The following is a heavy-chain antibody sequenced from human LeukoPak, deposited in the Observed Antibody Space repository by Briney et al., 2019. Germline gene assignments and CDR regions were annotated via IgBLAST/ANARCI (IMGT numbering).Heavy chain of an antibody. D-gene: IGHD3-10*01. Sequence: GESLKISFKGSGYSFTSYWVGGGRQMPGKGLEGRGIIYPADSDTRYSQYFHGQVNISADKSISTAYLQWSSLKASDTAIYYCARQGGSGSPSGDYWGQGTLVTVSS. J-gene: IGHJ4*02. CDR2: IYPADSDT. CDR1: GYSFTSYW. CDR3: ARQGGSGSPSGDY. V-gene: IGHV5-51*01.